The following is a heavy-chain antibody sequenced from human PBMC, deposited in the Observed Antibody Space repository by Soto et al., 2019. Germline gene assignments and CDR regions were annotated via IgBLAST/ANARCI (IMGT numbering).Heavy chain of an antibody. J-gene: IGHJ4*02. D-gene: IGHD1-26*01. CDR2: IIPIFGTA. CDR1: GGTFSSYS. CDR3: ARDGGRHSGGIDY. Sequence: QVQLVQSGAEVKKPGSSVKVSCKASGGTFSSYSLNWVRQAPGQGLEWMGEIIPIFGTANYSQKFQGRVTFTADESTSTAYMELSSLGSEDTAVYSCARDGGRHSGGIDYWGQGTLVTVSS. V-gene: IGHV1-69*01.